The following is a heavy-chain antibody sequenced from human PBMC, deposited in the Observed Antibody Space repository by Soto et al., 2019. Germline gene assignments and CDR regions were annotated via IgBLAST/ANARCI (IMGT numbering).Heavy chain of an antibody. CDR1: GFTFSSYG. V-gene: IGHV3-30*18. Sequence: QVQLVESGGGVFQPGTSLRLSCAASGFTFSSYGMHWVSQAPGKGLEWVAIISYDGRSKFYAESVKGRFTISRDNSKNTLHLQMNSLRPEDTAVFYCAKSFSSSWPYFRSYGLDVWGQGTTVAVSS. CDR2: ISYDGRSK. D-gene: IGHD6-13*01. J-gene: IGHJ6*02. CDR3: AKSFSSSWPYFRSYGLDV.